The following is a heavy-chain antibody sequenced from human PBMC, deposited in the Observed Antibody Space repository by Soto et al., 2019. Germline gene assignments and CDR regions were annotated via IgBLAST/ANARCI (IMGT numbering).Heavy chain of an antibody. CDR1: GFTFNDYG. J-gene: IGHJ4*02. CDR3: AKVGGYFHSSGYPNY. Sequence: GGSMRLSCSASGFTFNDYGMSWVRQAPGKGLEGVAVVSGSGGSTSYADSVKGRFTISRDNAKNTLYLQMNSLRADDTAVYYCAKVGGYFHSSGYPNYWGQGALVTVSS. V-gene: IGHV3-23*01. CDR2: VSGSGGST. D-gene: IGHD3-22*01.